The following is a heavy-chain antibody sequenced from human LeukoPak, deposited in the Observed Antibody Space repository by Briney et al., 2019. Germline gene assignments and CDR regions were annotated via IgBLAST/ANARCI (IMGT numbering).Heavy chain of an antibody. CDR1: GCTISSSRYY. V-gene: IGHV4-39*01. D-gene: IGHD6-6*01. J-gene: IGHJ5*02. CDR3: SRRDITARLNWFDP. CDR2: IYYSGST. Sequence: SETLSRTCSVSGCTISSSRYYWGWIRQPPGKGLEWIGNIYYSGSTYYNPSLKSRVTISLDTSKNQFSLKLSSVTAADTAVYYCSRRDITARLNWFDPWGQGTLVTVSS.